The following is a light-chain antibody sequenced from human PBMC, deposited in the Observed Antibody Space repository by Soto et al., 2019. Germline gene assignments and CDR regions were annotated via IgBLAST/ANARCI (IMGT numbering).Light chain of an antibody. J-gene: IGLJ1*01. CDR3: QSSDSSLSGYV. CDR1: SSNIGAGYD. V-gene: IGLV1-40*01. CDR2: GNI. Sequence: QSALTQPPSVSGAPGQRVTISCTGSSSNIGAGYDVHWYRQLPGTAPKLLIYGNINRPSGVPDRFSGSKSGTSASLAITGLQAEDEADYYCQSSDSSLSGYVFGTGTKVTVL.